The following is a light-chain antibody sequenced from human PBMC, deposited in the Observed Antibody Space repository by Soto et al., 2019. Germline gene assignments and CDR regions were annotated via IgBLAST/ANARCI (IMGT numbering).Light chain of an antibody. Sequence: QSALIQPPSVSGSPGQSVTISCTGTSSDVGPYNFVSWFQHHPGKAPKPIIFLVTHRPSGVPDRFSGSKSGNTASLTISGLQGEDEADYYCCSFAGRDAYVVFGGGTKVTVL. J-gene: IGLJ2*01. V-gene: IGLV2-11*01. CDR3: CSFAGRDAYVV. CDR2: LVT. CDR1: SSDVGPYNF.